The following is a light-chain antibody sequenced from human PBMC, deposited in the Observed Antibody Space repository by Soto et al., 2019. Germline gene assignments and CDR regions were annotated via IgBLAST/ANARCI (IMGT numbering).Light chain of an antibody. CDR2: EVS. CDR1: SSDIGGSNY. V-gene: IGLV2-14*01. CDR3: SSYTSSSTDV. Sequence: QSALTQPASGSGSPVQSITISCTGTSSDIGGSNYVSWYRHHPGKAPKLMIYEVSKRPSGVSNRCSGSKSGNTASLTISGLQAEDEADYYCSSYTSSSTDVFGTGTKVTVL. J-gene: IGLJ1*01.